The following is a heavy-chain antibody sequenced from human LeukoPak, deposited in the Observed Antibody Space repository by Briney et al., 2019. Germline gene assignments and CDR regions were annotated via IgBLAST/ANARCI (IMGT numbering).Heavy chain of an antibody. CDR1: GYTSTGYY. CDR2: INPNSGGT. V-gene: IGHV1-2*02. D-gene: IGHD3-10*01. Sequence: ASVKVSCKASGYTSTGYYLHWVRQAPGQGLEWMGWINPNSGGTHCAQKFQGRVTMTRDTSISTAYMELSSLRSDDTALYYCAREITMIRGHNPYDYWGQGTLVTVSS. CDR3: AREITMIRGHNPYDY. J-gene: IGHJ4*02.